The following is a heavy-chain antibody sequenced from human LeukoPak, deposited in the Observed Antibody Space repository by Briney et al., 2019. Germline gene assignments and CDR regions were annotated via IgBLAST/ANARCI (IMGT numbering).Heavy chain of an antibody. CDR1: GYTFTTYD. J-gene: IGHJ4*02. V-gene: IGHV1-8*03. CDR2: MNPNSGNT. D-gene: IGHD4-17*01. CDR3: ARRLGTVTTFDY. Sequence: RASVKVSCKASGYTFTTYDINWVRQATGQRLEWMGWMNPNSGNTGYAQKFQGRVTITRNTSISTAYMELSSLRSEDTAVYYCARRLGTVTTFDYWGQGTLVTVSS.